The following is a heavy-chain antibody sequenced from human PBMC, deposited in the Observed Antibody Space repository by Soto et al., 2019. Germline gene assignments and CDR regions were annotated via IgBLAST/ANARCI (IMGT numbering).Heavy chain of an antibody. Sequence: LSXTFALNGVSLIGYFWTWIRQPPGKGLEWIGEINHSGTTKYNPSLKSRVTISVDTSKKNFSLNLTSVTAADTAVYYCARLRVSDFSSGYFRRCWFDSWGQGTLVTVSS. J-gene: IGHJ5*01. D-gene: IGHD3-3*01. CDR1: GVSLIGYF. V-gene: IGHV4-34*01. CDR2: INHSGTT. CDR3: ARLRVSDFSSGYFRRCWFDS.